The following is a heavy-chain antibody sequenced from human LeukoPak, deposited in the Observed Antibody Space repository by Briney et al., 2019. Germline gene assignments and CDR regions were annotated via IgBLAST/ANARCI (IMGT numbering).Heavy chain of an antibody. D-gene: IGHD3-16*01. V-gene: IGHV1-18*01. J-gene: IGHJ6*02. CDR1: GYRFTSYG. Sequence: GASVKVSCQASGYRFTSYGVTWVRQAPGQGLEWVGWISAYNGNTKSAQKLQGRVTLTTDTSTSTAYMELTSLRSDDTAVYYCTRGGGGYYYYYGMDVWGQGTTVTVSS. CDR2: ISAYNGNT. CDR3: TRGGGGYYYYYGMDV.